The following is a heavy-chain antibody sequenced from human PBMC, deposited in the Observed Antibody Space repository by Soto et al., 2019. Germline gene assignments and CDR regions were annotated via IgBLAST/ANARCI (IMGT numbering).Heavy chain of an antibody. CDR1: GFTFSSYA. CDR3: ARDRREYCNSASCYDFGLDV. D-gene: IGHD2-2*01. Sequence: GGSLRLSCAASGFTFSSYAMSWVRQAPGKGLEWVSGISDSGIKRYYLDDVKGRFTISRDTSTKTLYLQMNSLRAEDTAVYYCARDRREYCNSASCYDFGLDVWGQGTTVTVYS. J-gene: IGHJ6*02. V-gene: IGHV3-23*01. CDR2: ISDSGIKR.